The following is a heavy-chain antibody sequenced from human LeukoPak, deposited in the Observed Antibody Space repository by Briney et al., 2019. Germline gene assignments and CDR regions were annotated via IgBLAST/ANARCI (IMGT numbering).Heavy chain of an antibody. CDR1: VFTFTGSA. V-gene: IGHV3-73*01. CDR3: TRYNVGFES. CDR2: IRSKTNSYAT. D-gene: IGHD1-1*01. J-gene: IGHJ4*02. Sequence: PGGSLRLSCAASVFTFTGSAMHWVREASGKGLEWVGRIRSKTNSYATSYAASVKGRFALSRDDSKNTAYLQMNSLKTEDTAVYYCTRYNVGFESWGQGTLVTVSS.